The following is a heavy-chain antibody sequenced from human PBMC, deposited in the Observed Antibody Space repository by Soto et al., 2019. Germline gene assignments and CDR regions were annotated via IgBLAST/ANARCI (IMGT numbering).Heavy chain of an antibody. CDR1: GGSISSSSYY. V-gene: IGHV4-39*01. J-gene: IGHJ5*01. CDR3: ARHIRDSSSWFDY. Sequence: SETLSLTCTFSGGSISSSSYYWGWIRQPPGKGLEWIGSIYYSGSTYYNPSLKSRVTISVDTSKNQFSLKLSSVTAADTAVYYCARHIRDSSSWFDYWGQGTLVTVSS. CDR2: IYYSGST. D-gene: IGHD6-13*01.